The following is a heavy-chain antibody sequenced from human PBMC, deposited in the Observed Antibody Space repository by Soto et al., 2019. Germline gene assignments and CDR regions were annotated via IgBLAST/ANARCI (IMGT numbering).Heavy chain of an antibody. CDR3: AREGNLGRWIQPLDS. CDR1: GDSISGYS. J-gene: IGHJ4*02. V-gene: IGHV4-59*01. D-gene: IGHD2-2*03. Sequence: SETLCLTYTVSGDSISGYSGSWIRQPPGKGLEWIGNIHYNGNTKYSPSLKSRVTMSVDTSKNHFSLKLISVTTADTAVYFCAREGNLGRWIQPLDSWGQGTLVTVSS. CDR2: IHYNGNT.